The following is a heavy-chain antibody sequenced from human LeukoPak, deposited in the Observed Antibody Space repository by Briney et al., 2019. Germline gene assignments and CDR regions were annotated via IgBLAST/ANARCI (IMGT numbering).Heavy chain of an antibody. CDR3: ARQSSSSWYALDY. CDR1: GYSFTSYW. J-gene: IGHJ4*02. D-gene: IGHD6-13*01. Sequence: GESLRISCKGSGYSFTSYWISWVRQMPGKGLEWMGRIDPSDSYTNYSQSFQGHVTISPDKSISTAYLQWSSLKASDTAMYYCARQSSSSWYALDYWGQGTLVTVSS. V-gene: IGHV5-10-1*01. CDR2: IDPSDSYT.